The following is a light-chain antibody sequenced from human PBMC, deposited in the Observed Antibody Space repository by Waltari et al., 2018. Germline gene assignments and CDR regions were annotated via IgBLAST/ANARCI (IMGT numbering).Light chain of an antibody. Sequence: QSVLTQPPSVSAAPGQTVTISCPGSSSNIGGNYVAWYQQLPGVVPRLLIYENHKRPSGIPDRFSGSKSGTSATLGITGLQPGDEADYCCASWDYSLSAVVFGGGTHLTVL. J-gene: IGLJ2*01. CDR1: SSNIGGNY. CDR3: ASWDYSLSAVV. V-gene: IGLV1-51*02. CDR2: ENH.